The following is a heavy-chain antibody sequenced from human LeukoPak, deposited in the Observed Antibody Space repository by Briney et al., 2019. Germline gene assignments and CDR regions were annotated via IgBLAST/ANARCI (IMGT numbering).Heavy chain of an antibody. Sequence: ASVKVSCKASGYTFTGYYMHWVRQPPGQGLEWMGWINHNRWGTNYAHKSQGRITMTRDTSISTAYMELSRLRSADTAVYYCARGEYSMKTFGGVIAELDYWGQGTLVTVSS. J-gene: IGHJ4*02. V-gene: IGHV1-2*02. CDR2: INHNRWGT. D-gene: IGHD3-16*02. CDR1: GYTFTGYY. CDR3: ARGEYSMKTFGGVIAELDY.